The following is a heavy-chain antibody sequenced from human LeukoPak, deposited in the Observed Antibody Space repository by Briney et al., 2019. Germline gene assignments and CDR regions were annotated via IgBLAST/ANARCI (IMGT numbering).Heavy chain of an antibody. J-gene: IGHJ6*02. V-gene: IGHV1-69*02. Sequence: ASVKVSCKASGGTFSSYTISWVRQAPGQGLEWMGRNIPILGIANYAQKFQGRVTITADKSTSTAYMELSSLRSEDTAVYYCASGYCSSTSCYNYGMDVWGQGTTVTVSS. CDR3: ASGYCSSTSCYNYGMDV. CDR1: GGTFSSYT. D-gene: IGHD2-2*02. CDR2: NIPILGIA.